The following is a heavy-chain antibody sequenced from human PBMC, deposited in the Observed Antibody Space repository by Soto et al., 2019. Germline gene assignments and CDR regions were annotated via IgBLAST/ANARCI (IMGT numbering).Heavy chain of an antibody. CDR3: AIRGGADYYYYMDV. J-gene: IGHJ6*03. D-gene: IGHD3-10*01. V-gene: IGHV3-33*01. CDR2: IWYDGSNK. Sequence: PGGSLRLSCAASGFTFSSYGMHWVLQAPGKGLEWVAVIWYDGSNKYYADSVKGRFTISRDNSKNTLYLQMNSLRAEDTAVYYCAIRGGADYYYYMDVWGKGTTVTVSS. CDR1: GFTFSSYG.